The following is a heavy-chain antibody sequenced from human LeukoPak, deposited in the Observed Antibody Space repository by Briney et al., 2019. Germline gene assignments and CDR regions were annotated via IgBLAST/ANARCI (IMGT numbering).Heavy chain of an antibody. CDR2: IYTSGST. CDR1: GGSISSYY. Sequence: SETLSLTCTVSGGSISSYYWSWIRQPAGKGLEWIGRIYTSGSTNYNPSLKSRVTISVDTSKNQFSLKLSSVTAADTAVYYCARGYLRTAAADYWGQGTLVTVSS. V-gene: IGHV4-4*07. CDR3: ARGYLRTAAADY. J-gene: IGHJ4*02. D-gene: IGHD6-13*01.